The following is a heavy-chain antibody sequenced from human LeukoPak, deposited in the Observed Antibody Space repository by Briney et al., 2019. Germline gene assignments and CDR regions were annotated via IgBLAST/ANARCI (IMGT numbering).Heavy chain of an antibody. D-gene: IGHD2-21*02. Sequence: ASVKVSCKASGYTFTSYGISWVRQAPGQGLEWMGWISAYNGNTNYAQKLQGRVTMTTDTSTSTAYMELRSLRSDDTAVYYCARAKAYCGGDCYRPYYFDYRGQGTLVTVSS. CDR2: ISAYNGNT. J-gene: IGHJ4*02. CDR1: GYTFTSYG. CDR3: ARAKAYCGGDCYRPYYFDY. V-gene: IGHV1-18*01.